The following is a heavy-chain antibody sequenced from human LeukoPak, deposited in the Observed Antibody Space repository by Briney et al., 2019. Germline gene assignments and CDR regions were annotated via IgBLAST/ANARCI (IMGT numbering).Heavy chain of an antibody. CDR2: INPSGGST. CDR1: GYTFTSYY. D-gene: IGHD3-22*01. J-gene: IGHJ4*02. Sequence: ASVKVSCKASGYTFTSYYMHWVRQAPGQGLEWMGIINPSGGSTNYAQKIQGRVTITRDTSTSTDYMELSGLRSEDTAVYYCARDSDTSGYYPLVDYWGQGTLVTVSS. CDR3: ARDSDTSGYYPLVDY. V-gene: IGHV1-46*01.